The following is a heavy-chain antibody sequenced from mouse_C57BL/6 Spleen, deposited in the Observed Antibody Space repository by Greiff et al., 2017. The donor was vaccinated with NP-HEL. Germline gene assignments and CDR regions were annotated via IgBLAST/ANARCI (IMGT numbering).Heavy chain of an antibody. CDR3: ASYNYYGSLFAY. D-gene: IGHD1-1*01. Sequence: EVKLEESGPGLVKPSQSLSLTCSVTGYSITSGYYWNWIRQFPGNKLEWMGYISYDGSNNYNPSLKNRISITRDTSKNQFFLKLNSVTTEDTATYYCASYNYYGSLFAYWGQGTLVTVSA. CDR2: ISYDGSN. J-gene: IGHJ3*01. V-gene: IGHV3-6*01. CDR1: GYSITSGYY.